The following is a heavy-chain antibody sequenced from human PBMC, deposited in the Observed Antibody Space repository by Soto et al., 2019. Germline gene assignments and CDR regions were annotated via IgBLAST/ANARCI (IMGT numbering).Heavy chain of an antibody. CDR3: ATGSGWYSPDY. D-gene: IGHD6-19*01. CDR2: IDNDGSSR. V-gene: IGHV3-74*01. J-gene: IGHJ4*02. CDR1: GFTFSSNW. Sequence: EVQLVESGGGLVQPGGSLRLSCAASGFTFSSNWMHWVRQGPGKGLVWVSRIDNDGSSRDYADSVKGRFTISRDNVKNTLYLEMSSLRAEDTAVYYCATGSGWYSPDYWGQGTLVTVSS.